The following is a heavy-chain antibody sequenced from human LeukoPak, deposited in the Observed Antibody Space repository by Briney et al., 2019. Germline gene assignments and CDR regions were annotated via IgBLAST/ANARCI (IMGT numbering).Heavy chain of an antibody. CDR1: GFTFKNYG. J-gene: IGHJ6*02. D-gene: IGHD1-26*01. CDR3: AKHMRATNTYSFFGLDV. Sequence: GRSLRLSCAATGFTFKNYGMHWVRQPPGKGLEWVSSINWNGGGTDYADSVKGRFTISRDNAKNSLYLQLSSLRPEDTALYYCAKHMRATNTYSFFGLDVWGQGTTVTVSS. V-gene: IGHV3-9*01. CDR2: INWNGGGT.